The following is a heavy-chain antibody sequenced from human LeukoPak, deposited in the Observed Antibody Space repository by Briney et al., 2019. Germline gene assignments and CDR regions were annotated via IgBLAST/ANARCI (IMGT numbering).Heavy chain of an antibody. J-gene: IGHJ6*03. CDR2: ISDSGST. D-gene: IGHD5-18*01. CDR1: GGSISSYY. Sequence: PSETLSLTCTVSGGSISSYYWSWIRQPPGKGLEWIGYISDSGSTNYNPSLKGRVTIFADTSKNQFSLRLSSVTAADTAVYFCARSVKGYIDSYHYMDVWGKGTTVTVSS. CDR3: ARSVKGYIDSYHYMDV. V-gene: IGHV4-4*08.